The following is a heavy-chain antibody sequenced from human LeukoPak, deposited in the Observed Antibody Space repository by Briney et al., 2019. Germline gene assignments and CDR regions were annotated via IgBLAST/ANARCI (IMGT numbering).Heavy chain of an antibody. V-gene: IGHV3-53*01. J-gene: IGHJ4*02. CDR2: IYSDNT. CDR1: GFTVSSNS. Sequence: GGSLRLSCTVSGFTVSSNSMSWVRQAPGKGLEWVSFIYSDNTHYSDSVKGRFTISRDNAKNSLYLQMNSLRAEDTGVYYCARRVAVADNYFDYWGQGTLVTVSS. CDR3: ARRVAVADNYFDY. D-gene: IGHD6-19*01.